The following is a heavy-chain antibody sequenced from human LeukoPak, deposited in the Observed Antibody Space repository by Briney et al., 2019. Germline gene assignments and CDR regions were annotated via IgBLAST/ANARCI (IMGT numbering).Heavy chain of an antibody. D-gene: IGHD6-19*01. V-gene: IGHV3-30*04. CDR1: GFTFSSYA. J-gene: IGHJ3*02. CDR3: ARARGIAVAGLGDAFDI. Sequence: TGRSLRLSCAASGFTFSSYAMHWVRQAPGKGLEWVAVISYDGSNKYYADSVKGRFTISRDSSKNTLYLQMNSLRAEDTAVYYCARARGIAVAGLGDAFDIWGQGTMVTVSS. CDR2: ISYDGSNK.